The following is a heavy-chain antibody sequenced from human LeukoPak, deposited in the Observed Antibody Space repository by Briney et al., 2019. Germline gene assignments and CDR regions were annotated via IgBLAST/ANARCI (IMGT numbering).Heavy chain of an antibody. D-gene: IGHD6-19*01. V-gene: IGHV1-18*01. Sequence: GASVKVSCKASGYTFTSYGISWVRQAPGQGLEWMGWISAYNGNTNYAQKLQGRVTMTTDTSTSTAYMGLRSLRSDDTAVYYCARAIAVAGRLEFDYWGQGTLVTVSS. CDR2: ISAYNGNT. J-gene: IGHJ4*02. CDR1: GYTFTSYG. CDR3: ARAIAVAGRLEFDY.